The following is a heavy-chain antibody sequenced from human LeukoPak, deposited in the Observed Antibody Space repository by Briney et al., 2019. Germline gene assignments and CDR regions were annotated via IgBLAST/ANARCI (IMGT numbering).Heavy chain of an antibody. CDR3: AKGGYSGHAWFDY. CDR1: GFTFSSYA. J-gene: IGHJ4*02. Sequence: GGSLRLSCAASGFTFSSYAMSWVRQAPGKGLEWVSVISSNSGGTYYADSVKGRVSISRDNSKNTMYLEMNSLRAEDTAVYYCAKGGYSGHAWFDYWGQGTLVTVSS. CDR2: ISSNSGGT. D-gene: IGHD5-12*01. V-gene: IGHV3-23*01.